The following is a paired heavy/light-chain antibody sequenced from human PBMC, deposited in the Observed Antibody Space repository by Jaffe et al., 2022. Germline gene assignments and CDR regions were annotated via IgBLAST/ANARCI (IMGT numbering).Light chain of an antibody. CDR3: QAWDSTTDVV. J-gene: IGLJ2*01. CDR2: QDS. CDR1: KLGDKY. Sequence: SYELTQPPSVSVSPGQTATFTCSGDKLGDKYACWYQQKPGQSPVLVIYQDSERPSGIPERFSGSNSGNTATLTISGTQAMDEADYYCQAWDSTTDVVFGGGTKLTVL. V-gene: IGLV3-1*01.
Heavy chain of an antibody. D-gene: IGHD6-19*01. CDR1: GGSVSSSSYY. V-gene: IGHV4-39*01. J-gene: IGHJ4*02. CDR2: IYYSGST. CDR3: ARRAITSGWYLSGQKGYFDY. Sequence: QLQLQESGPGLVKPSETLSLTCTVSGGSVSSSSYYWGWIRQPPGKGLEWIGSIYYSGSTYYNPSLKSRVTISVDTSKNQFSLKLSSVTATDTAVYYCARRAITSGWYLSGQKGYFDYWGQGTLVTVSS.